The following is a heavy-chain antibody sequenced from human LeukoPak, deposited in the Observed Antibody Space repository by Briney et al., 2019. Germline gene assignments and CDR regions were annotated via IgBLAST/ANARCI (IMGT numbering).Heavy chain of an antibody. Sequence: GGSLRLSCAASGFTFSSYWMHWVRQAPGKGLGWVSRINSDGSSTNYADSVKGRFTISRDNAKNTLYLQMNSLRAEDTAVYYYARDAGEVVISADYFDYWGQGTLVTVSS. CDR3: ARDAGEVVISADYFDY. J-gene: IGHJ4*02. CDR1: GFTFSSYW. CDR2: INSDGSST. V-gene: IGHV3-74*01. D-gene: IGHD3-22*01.